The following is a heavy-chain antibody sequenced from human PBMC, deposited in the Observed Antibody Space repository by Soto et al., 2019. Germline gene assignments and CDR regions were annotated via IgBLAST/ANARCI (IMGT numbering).Heavy chain of an antibody. CDR2: IDPSDSYT. J-gene: IGHJ2*01. Sequence: PGESLKISCKGSGYSFTSYWISWVRQMPGKGLEWMGRIDPSDSYTNYSPSFQGHVTISADKSISTAYLQWSSLKASDTAMYYCARQGRRRPGGNWYFDLWGRGTLVTVSS. V-gene: IGHV5-10-1*01. D-gene: IGHD1-1*01. CDR3: ARQGRRRPGGNWYFDL. CDR1: GYSFTSYW.